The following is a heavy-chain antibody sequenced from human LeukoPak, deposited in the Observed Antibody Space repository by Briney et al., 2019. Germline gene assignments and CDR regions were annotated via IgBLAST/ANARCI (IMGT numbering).Heavy chain of an antibody. CDR3: ARLLPQRFDP. CDR2: IDHSGTSI. CDR1: GFTFYHYE. D-gene: IGHD2-2*01. J-gene: IGHJ5*02. Sequence: PGGSLRLSCAASGFTFYHYEMTWVRQAPGKGLEWVSYIDHSGTSILYADSVKGRFTISRDNAKNSLYLQMNSLRDEDTAIYYCARLLPQRFDPWGQGTLVTVSS. V-gene: IGHV3-48*03.